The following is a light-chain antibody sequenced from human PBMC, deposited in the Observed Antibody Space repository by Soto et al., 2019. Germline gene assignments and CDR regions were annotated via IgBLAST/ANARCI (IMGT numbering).Light chain of an antibody. CDR1: SSDVGVYDY. CDR3: SSYTTTCSYV. V-gene: IGLV2-14*01. J-gene: IGLJ1*01. CDR2: EFS. Sequence: QFLLTHPACVSGSPGRSSSISCTETSSDVGVYDYVLWYQQHPPDVPELITFEFSSPRAWISYHCSASKSGNTASLTMSGLKAEDEVEYYCSSYTTTCSYVFGNGPKVTV.